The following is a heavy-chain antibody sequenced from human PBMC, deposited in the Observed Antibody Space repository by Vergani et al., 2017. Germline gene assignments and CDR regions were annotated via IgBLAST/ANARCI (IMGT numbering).Heavy chain of an antibody. Sequence: VQLVESGGGLVQPGGSLRLSCAASGFTFSSYGMHWVRQAPGKGVGWVAVIWYDGSNKYYAASVKGRFTISRDNSKNTLYLQMNSLRAVDTAVYYCTRMTHCGSDSWGMCFDCWGQGTLVTVSS. V-gene: IGHV3-33*01. J-gene: IGHJ4*02. D-gene: IGHD2-21*02. CDR3: TRMTHCGSDSWGMCFDC. CDR1: GFTFSSYG. CDR2: IWYDGSNK.